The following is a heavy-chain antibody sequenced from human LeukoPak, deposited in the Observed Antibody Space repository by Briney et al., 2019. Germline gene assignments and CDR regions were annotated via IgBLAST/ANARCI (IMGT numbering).Heavy chain of an antibody. CDR2: FHYSGTT. V-gene: IGHV4-59*01. J-gene: IGHJ4*02. Sequence: SETLSLTCTVSGGSISTYYWSWIRQPPGKGLEWIGYFHYSGTTNYNPSLKGRVTISVDTSKNQFSLKLSSVTAADTAVYYCARVDANWGVVDYWGQGTLVTVSS. CDR3: ARVDANWGVVDY. D-gene: IGHD7-27*01. CDR1: GGSISTYY.